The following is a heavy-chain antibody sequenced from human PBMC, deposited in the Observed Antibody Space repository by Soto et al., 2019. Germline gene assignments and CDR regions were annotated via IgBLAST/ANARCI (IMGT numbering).Heavy chain of an antibody. V-gene: IGHV3-23*01. CDR2: ISGRGGST. Sequence: EVQLLESGGGLVQPGGSLSLSCAASGFTFSSYAMSWVRQAPGKALELVSAISGRGGSTYYADSVKGLFTISRDNSKNTLYLQMNSLRAEDTAVYYCAKVSNMWWDSPYYFDYLGQGTLVTVAA. J-gene: IGHJ4*02. D-gene: IGHD2-21*01. CDR3: AKVSNMWWDSPYYFDY. CDR1: GFTFSSYA.